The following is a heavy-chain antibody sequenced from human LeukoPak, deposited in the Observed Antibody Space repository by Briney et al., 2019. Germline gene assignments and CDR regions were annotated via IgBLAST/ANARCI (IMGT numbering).Heavy chain of an antibody. J-gene: IGHJ4*02. CDR1: GFSFSNAW. CDR3: TTDHLSTTIFGMTTDYSFDY. Sequence: GGSLRLSCAASGFSFSNAWMNWVRQAPGKGLEWVGRIKSNTNGGTTEYGAPVKGRLTISRDDSRNTLYLQMNSLKTEDTAVYYCTTDHLSTTIFGMTTDYSFDYWGQGTLVTVSS. D-gene: IGHD3-3*01. CDR2: IKSNTNGGTT. V-gene: IGHV3-15*01.